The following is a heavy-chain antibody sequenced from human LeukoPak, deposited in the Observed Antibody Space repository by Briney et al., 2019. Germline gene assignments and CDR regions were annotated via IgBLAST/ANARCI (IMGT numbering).Heavy chain of an antibody. CDR1: GLTFSSSE. CDR3: ARRVYYYGSGRHYWDFDI. D-gene: IGHD3-10*01. J-gene: IGHJ3*02. V-gene: IGHV3-48*03. Sequence: PGGSLRLSCAAPGLTFSSSEMNWVRQAPGKGLGWVSYIIRSGSTLYYAHSLKGRCPISRDNAKNSLSLQMTSLRAEDTPVVYCARRVYYYGSGRHYWDFDIWGQGTMVTVSS. CDR2: IIRSGSTL.